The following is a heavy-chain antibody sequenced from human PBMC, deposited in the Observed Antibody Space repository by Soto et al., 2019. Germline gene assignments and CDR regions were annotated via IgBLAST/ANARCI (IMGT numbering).Heavy chain of an antibody. D-gene: IGHD3-3*01. V-gene: IGHV4-39*07. CDR3: VRGRGFGVVIIWFDP. CDR2: IYYSGST. J-gene: IGHJ5*02. Sequence: SETLSLTCTVSGGSISSSSYYWGWIRQPPGKGLEWIGSIYYSGSTYYNPSLKSRVTISVDRSKNQFSLKLSSVTAADTAVYYCVRGRGFGVVIIWFDPWGQGTLVTVSS. CDR1: GGSISSSSYY.